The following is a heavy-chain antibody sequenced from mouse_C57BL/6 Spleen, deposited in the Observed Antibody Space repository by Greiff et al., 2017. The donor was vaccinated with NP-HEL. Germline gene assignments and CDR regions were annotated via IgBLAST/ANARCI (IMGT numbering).Heavy chain of an antibody. CDR1: GYTFTDYY. J-gene: IGHJ2*01. Sequence: QVQLQQSGAELVRPGASVKLSCKASGYTFTDYYINWVKQRPGQGLEWIARIYPGSGNTYYNEKFKGKATLTADKSSSTAYMQLSSLTSEDSAVYFCARSRLTGPYFDDWGQGTTLTVSS. CDR2: IYPGSGNT. V-gene: IGHV1-76*01. D-gene: IGHD4-1*01. CDR3: ARSRLTGPYFDD.